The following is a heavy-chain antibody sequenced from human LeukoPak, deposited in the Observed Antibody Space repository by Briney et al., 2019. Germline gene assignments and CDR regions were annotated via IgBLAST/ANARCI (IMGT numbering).Heavy chain of an antibody. J-gene: IGHJ4*02. CDR1: GGSISSYY. V-gene: IGHV4-59*08. D-gene: IGHD3-22*01. CDR2: IYYSGST. CDR3: ARQGDYYDSSGYYYFDY. Sequence: SETQSLTCTVSGGSISSYYWSWIRQPPGKGLEWIGYIYYSGSTNYNPSLKSRVTISVDTSKNQFSLKLSSVTAADTAVYYCARQGDYYDSSGYYYFDYWGQGTLVTVSS.